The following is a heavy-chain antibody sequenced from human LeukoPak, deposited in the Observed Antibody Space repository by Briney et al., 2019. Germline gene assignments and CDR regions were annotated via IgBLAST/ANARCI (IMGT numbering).Heavy chain of an antibody. CDR1: GFTFHTYA. V-gene: IGHV3-23*01. J-gene: IGHJ4*02. CDR2: ISGSGSST. Sequence: PGGSLRLSCVASGFTFHTYAMDWVRQAPGKGLVWVSVISGSGSSTYYADAVKGRFAISRDNSKTTVFLQMNNLRVEDTAIYYCAKNRGGVAAPRDYWGQGILVTVSS. D-gene: IGHD6-13*01. CDR3: AKNRGGVAAPRDY.